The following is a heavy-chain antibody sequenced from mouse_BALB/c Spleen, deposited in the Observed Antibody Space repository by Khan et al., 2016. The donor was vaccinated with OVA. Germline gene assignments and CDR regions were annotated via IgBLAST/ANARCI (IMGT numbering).Heavy chain of an antibody. D-gene: IGHD2-4*01. Sequence: VQLKESGAELVKPGASVKLSCTASGFNIKDSYMHWVKQRPEQGLEWIGRIDPANGNTKYDPKFQGKATITADTSSNTAYLQLSSLTSEDTAVYYCARSTMITAMDDWGQGGSVTVSS. CDR3: ARSTMITAMDD. J-gene: IGHJ4*01. CDR1: GFNIKDSY. V-gene: IGHV14-3*02. CDR2: IDPANGNT.